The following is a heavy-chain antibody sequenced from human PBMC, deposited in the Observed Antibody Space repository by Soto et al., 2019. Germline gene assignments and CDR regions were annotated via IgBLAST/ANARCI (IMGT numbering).Heavy chain of an antibody. Sequence: EVQLVESGGGLVKPGGSLRLSCAASGFTFRSYTMNWVRQAPGKGLEWVSFSSRSSNYISYAGSVKGRFPISRDNAKFSRYLQMSSLRADASAVYYCASDPLQLLAAARSVAPFPESVHFWGQGALCTV. D-gene: IGHD6-13*01. CDR2: SSRSSNYI. CDR1: GFTFRSYT. CDR3: ASDPLQLLAAARSVAPFPESVHF. J-gene: IGHJ1*01. V-gene: IGHV3-21*01.